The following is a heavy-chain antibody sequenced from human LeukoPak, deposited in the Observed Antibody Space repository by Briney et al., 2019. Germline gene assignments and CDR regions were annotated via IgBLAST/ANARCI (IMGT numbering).Heavy chain of an antibody. D-gene: IGHD3-10*01. Sequence: SETLSLTCAVSGYSISSGYYWGWIRQPPGKGLEWIGSIYHSGGTYYNPSLKSRVTISVDTSKNHFSLKLSSVTPADTSLYYCARLGVRGVKIVYWRQGTLVTVSS. J-gene: IGHJ4*02. V-gene: IGHV4-38-2*01. CDR1: GYSISSGYY. CDR3: ARLGVRGVKIVY. CDR2: IYHSGGT.